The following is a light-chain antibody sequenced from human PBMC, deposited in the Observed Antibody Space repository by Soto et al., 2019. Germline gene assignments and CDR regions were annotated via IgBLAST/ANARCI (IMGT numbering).Light chain of an antibody. J-gene: IGKJ5*01. CDR1: QSVSSN. CDR2: GAS. CDR3: QQYNDWPIT. Sequence: EIVMTQSPATLSVSPGEGATLFCRARQSVSSNFAWYQQKPGQALRLLIYGASTRATGIPARFSGSGSGTEFTLTISSLQSEDFAVYYCQQYNDWPITFGQGTRLE. V-gene: IGKV3-15*01.